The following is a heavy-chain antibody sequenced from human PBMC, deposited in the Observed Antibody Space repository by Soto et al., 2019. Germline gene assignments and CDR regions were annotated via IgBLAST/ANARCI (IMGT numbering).Heavy chain of an antibody. CDR1: GFTFSDHY. J-gene: IGHJ4*02. D-gene: IGHD4-4*01. CDR2: SSNSGSFT. V-gene: IGHV3-11*06. Sequence: GGSLRLSCAASGFTFSDHYMSWIRQAPGKGLEWIGYSSNSGSFTRYADSVKGRFSISRDNAKNSLYLQINSLRGDDTAIYYCVRSGDDYNLLDYWGQGTPVTVSS. CDR3: VRSGDDYNLLDY.